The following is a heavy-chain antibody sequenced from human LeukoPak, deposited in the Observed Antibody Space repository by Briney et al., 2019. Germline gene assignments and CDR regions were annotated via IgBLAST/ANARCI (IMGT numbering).Heavy chain of an antibody. Sequence: GGSLRLSCAASGFTFSSYAMSWVRQAPGKGLEWVSAISGSGGSTYYADSVKGRFTISRDNSKNTLYLQMNSLRAEDTAVYYCAKGTHYYGSGSYNSDFDYWGQGTLVTVSS. CDR1: GFTFSSYA. J-gene: IGHJ4*02. CDR3: AKGTHYYGSGSYNSDFDY. CDR2: ISGSGGST. D-gene: IGHD3-10*01. V-gene: IGHV3-23*01.